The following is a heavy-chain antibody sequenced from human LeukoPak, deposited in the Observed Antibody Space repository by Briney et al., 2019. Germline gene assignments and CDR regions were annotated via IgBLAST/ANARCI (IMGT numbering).Heavy chain of an antibody. CDR1: GFTFDDYA. V-gene: IGHV3-9*01. CDR2: ISWNSGSI. D-gene: IGHD6-19*01. Sequence: GGSLRLSCAASGFTFDDYAMHWVRQAPGKGLEWVSGISWNSGSIGYADSVKGRFTISRDNAKNSLYLQMNSLRAEDTALYYCAKIAVAGTGAFDIWGQGTMVTVSS. J-gene: IGHJ3*02. CDR3: AKIAVAGTGAFDI.